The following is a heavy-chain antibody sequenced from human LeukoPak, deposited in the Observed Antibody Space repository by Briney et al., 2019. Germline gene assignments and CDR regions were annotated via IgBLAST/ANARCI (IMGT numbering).Heavy chain of an antibody. CDR1: RXTFRSYW. J-gene: IGHJ4*02. D-gene: IGHD3-9*01. Sequence: GGSLRLSCAASRXTFRSYWMHWVRQAPGKGLEWVAVISYDGSNKYYADSVKGRFTISRDNSKNTLYLQMNSLRAEDTAVYYCARGVLRYFDWLLYGDYWGQGTLVTVSS. V-gene: IGHV3-30-3*01. CDR2: ISYDGSNK. CDR3: ARGVLRYFDWLLYGDY.